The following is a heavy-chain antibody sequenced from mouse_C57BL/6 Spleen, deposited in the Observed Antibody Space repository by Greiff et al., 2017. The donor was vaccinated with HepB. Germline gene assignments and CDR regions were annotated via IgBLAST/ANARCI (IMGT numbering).Heavy chain of an antibody. V-gene: IGHV1-50*01. CDR3: ARSRLRFHYFDY. CDR1: GYTFTSYW. Sequence: VQLQQSGAELVKPGASVKLSCKASGYTFTSYWMQWVKQRPGQGLEWIGEIDPSDIYTNYNQKFKGKATLTVDTSSSTAYMQLSSLTSEDSAVYYCARSRLRFHYFDYWGQGTTLTVSS. J-gene: IGHJ2*01. D-gene: IGHD3-2*02. CDR2: IDPSDIYT.